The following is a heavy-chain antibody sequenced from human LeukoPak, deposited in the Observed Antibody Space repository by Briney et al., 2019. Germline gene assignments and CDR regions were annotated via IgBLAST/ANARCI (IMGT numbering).Heavy chain of an antibody. CDR1: GGSISSYY. CDR2: IYYSGST. CDR3: AREVMYYYDSSGYLDY. D-gene: IGHD3-22*01. J-gene: IGHJ4*03. V-gene: IGHV4-59*01. Sequence: SETPSLTCTVSGGSISSYYWSWIRQPPGKGLEWIGYIYYSGSTNYNPSLKSRVTISVDTSKNQFSLKLSSVTAADTAVYYCAREVMYYYDSSGYLDYWGQGTTVTVSS.